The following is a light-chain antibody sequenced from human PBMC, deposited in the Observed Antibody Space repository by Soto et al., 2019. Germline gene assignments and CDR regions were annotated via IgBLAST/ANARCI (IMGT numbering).Light chain of an antibody. V-gene: IGKV3-15*01. CDR1: QFVSRR. Sequence: EIVVTQSPATLSASPGERVTLSCRASQFVSRRLAWYQQKLGQVPRLLIYDTSTRAPGISARFSGSGSGTEYTLPISSLQSEDFAVYYCQEYSHWPPGMFGPGTTVDIK. CDR3: QEYSHWPPGM. J-gene: IGKJ1*01. CDR2: DTS.